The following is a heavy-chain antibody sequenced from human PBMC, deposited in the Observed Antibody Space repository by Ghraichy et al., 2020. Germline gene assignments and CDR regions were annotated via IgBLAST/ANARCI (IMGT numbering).Heavy chain of an antibody. Sequence: ASVKVSCKASGYTFTSYGISWVRQAPGQGLEWMGWISAYNGNTNYAQKLQGRVTMTTDTSTSTAYMELRSLRSDDTAVYYCARDHCSSTSCYTTQYYYYYYMDVWGKGTTVTVSS. CDR2: ISAYNGNT. V-gene: IGHV1-18*01. J-gene: IGHJ6*03. CDR1: GYTFTSYG. D-gene: IGHD2-2*02. CDR3: ARDHCSSTSCYTTQYYYYYYMDV.